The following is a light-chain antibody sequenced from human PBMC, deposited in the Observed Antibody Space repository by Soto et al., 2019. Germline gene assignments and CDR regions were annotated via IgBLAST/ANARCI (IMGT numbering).Light chain of an antibody. CDR2: DAS. CDR3: QQYESLPLT. Sequence: DIQMNQSPSSLSASVGYRVTITCQASQDINKNLIWYQQKPGKAPKLLIYDASDLETGVPSRFSGSGSGTGFTFTISSLQPEDFATYYCQQYESLPLTFGQGTQLEIK. CDR1: QDINKN. J-gene: IGKJ5*01. V-gene: IGKV1-33*01.